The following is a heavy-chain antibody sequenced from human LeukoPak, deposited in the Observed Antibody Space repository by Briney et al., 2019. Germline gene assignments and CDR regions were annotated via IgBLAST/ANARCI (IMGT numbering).Heavy chain of an antibody. Sequence: PSETLSLTCTVSGGSISSSSYYWGWIRQPPGKGLEWIGSIYYSGSTYYNPSLKSRVTISVDTSKNQFSLKLSSVTAADTAVYYCARTKRGFGGWFDPWGQGTLVTVSS. CDR2: IYYSGST. J-gene: IGHJ5*02. CDR3: ARTKRGFGGWFDP. V-gene: IGHV4-39*01. D-gene: IGHD3-16*01. CDR1: GGSISSSSYY.